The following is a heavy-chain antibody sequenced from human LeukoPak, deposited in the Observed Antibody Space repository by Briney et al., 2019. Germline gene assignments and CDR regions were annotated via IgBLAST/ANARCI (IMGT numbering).Heavy chain of an antibody. CDR1: GGTLSSYA. D-gene: IGHD2-15*01. CDR3: ARDRVVGLGFDNAFDT. V-gene: IGHV1-69*01. CDR2: IIPVCGTA. Sequence: SVKVSCKTSGGTLSSYAISWVRQAPGKELEWMGGIIPVCGTAKNAQKFQGRPTFTADESTPTTYMELSSLRSEDTAVYYCARDRVVGLGFDNAFDTWGHGTMVTVSS. J-gene: IGHJ3*02.